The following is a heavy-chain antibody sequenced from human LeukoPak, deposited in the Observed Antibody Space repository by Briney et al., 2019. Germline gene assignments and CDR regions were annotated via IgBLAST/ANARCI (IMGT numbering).Heavy chain of an antibody. J-gene: IGHJ4*02. D-gene: IGHD6-19*01. CDR2: ISYDGSDK. V-gene: IGHV3-30*04. CDR1: GFTFSSYA. CDR3: ARAVYRSGGYYFDY. Sequence: GGSLRLSCAASGFTFSSYAMQWVRQAPGKGPEWVAVISYDGSDKNYADSVKGRFTISRDNSMDTLYLQMNSLRAEDTAVYYCARAVYRSGGYYFDYWGQGILVTVSS.